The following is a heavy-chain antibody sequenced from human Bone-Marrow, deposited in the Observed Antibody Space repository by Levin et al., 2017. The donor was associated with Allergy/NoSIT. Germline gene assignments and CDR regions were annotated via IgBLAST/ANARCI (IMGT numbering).Heavy chain of an antibody. Sequence: GESLKISCAASGFTFSSYWMHWVRQAPGKGLVWVSRINSDGSSTSYADSVKGRFTISRDNAKNTLYLQMNSLRAEDTAVYYCARGITGTDRSYWGQGTLVTVSS. J-gene: IGHJ4*02. CDR1: GFTFSSYW. V-gene: IGHV3-74*01. CDR2: INSDGSST. D-gene: IGHD1/OR15-1a*01. CDR3: ARGITGTDRSY.